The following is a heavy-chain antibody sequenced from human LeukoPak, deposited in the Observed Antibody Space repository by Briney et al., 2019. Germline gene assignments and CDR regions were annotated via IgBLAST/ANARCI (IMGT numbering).Heavy chain of an antibody. CDR2: ISYDGSNE. V-gene: IGHV3-30*03. D-gene: IGHD2-2*01. CDR1: GFTFSIYA. J-gene: IGHJ3*02. CDR3: ARDYFCSSTSCSANGAFDI. Sequence: GGSLRFSCAASGFTFSIYAMHWVRQAPGKGLEWVAVISYDGSNEYYADSVKGRFTISRDHSKNTLYLQMNSLRPEDAAVYYCARDYFCSSTSCSANGAFDIWGGGPMDSVSS.